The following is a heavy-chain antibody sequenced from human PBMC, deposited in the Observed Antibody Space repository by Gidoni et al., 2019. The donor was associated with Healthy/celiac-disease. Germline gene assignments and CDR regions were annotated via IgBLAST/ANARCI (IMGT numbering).Heavy chain of an antibody. Sequence: EVQLVESGGGLVKPGGSLRLSCAASGFTFSSYSMNWVRQAPGKGLEWVSSISSSSSYIYYADSVKGRFTISRDNAKNSLYLQMNSLRAEDTAVYYCARDLGDSLSIAAAGLEYYYYGMDVWGQGTTVTVSS. V-gene: IGHV3-21*01. CDR3: ARDLGDSLSIAAAGLEYYYYGMDV. CDR1: GFTFSSYS. CDR2: ISSSSSYI. D-gene: IGHD6-13*01. J-gene: IGHJ6*02.